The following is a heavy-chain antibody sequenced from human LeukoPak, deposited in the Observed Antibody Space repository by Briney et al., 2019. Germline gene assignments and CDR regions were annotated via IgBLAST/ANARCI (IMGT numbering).Heavy chain of an antibody. CDR1: GFTFSNYA. CDR2: ISGSGATT. D-gene: IGHD3-16*01. J-gene: IGHJ6*02. Sequence: GGSLRLSCAASGFTFSNYAMSWVRQAPGKGLEWVSVISGSGATTDHADSVMGRFTISRDNSKNTLYLQLDSLRADDTAVYFCAKGLWGAYYYGMDVWGQGTTVTVSS. V-gene: IGHV3-23*01. CDR3: AKGLWGAYYYGMDV.